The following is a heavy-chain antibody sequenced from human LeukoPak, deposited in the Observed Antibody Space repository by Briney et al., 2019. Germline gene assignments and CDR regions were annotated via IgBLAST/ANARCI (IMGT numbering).Heavy chain of an antibody. CDR2: IWSYGNNK. CDR3: VRDSAGSDY. CDR1: GFNFSSLG. J-gene: IGHJ4*02. Sequence: PGGSLRLSCAASGFNFSSLGMHWVRQAPGKGLEWVAVIWSYGNNKYYAESVEGRFTISRDNSMHTLYLQMNSLRAEDTAVYYCVRDSAGSDYWGQGTLVTVSS. D-gene: IGHD3-10*01. V-gene: IGHV3-33*01.